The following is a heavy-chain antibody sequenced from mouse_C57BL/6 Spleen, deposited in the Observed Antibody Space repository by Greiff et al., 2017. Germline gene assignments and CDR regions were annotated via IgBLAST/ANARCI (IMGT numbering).Heavy chain of an antibody. Sequence: QVQLKESGTVLARPGASVKLSCKASGYTFTSYWMPWVKQRPGRGLEWIGRIDPNSGGTKYNEKFKSKATLTVDKPSSTAYMQLSSLTSEDSAVYDCARVDTGYGFFDYWGQGTTLTASS. J-gene: IGHJ2*01. CDR1: GYTFTSYW. V-gene: IGHV1-72*01. CDR3: ARVDTGYGFFDY. D-gene: IGHD2-2*01. CDR2: IDPNSGGT.